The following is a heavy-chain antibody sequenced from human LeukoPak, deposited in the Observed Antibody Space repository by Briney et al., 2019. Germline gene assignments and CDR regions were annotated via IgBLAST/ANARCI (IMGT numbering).Heavy chain of an antibody. V-gene: IGHV4-59*08. D-gene: IGHD3-10*01. CDR2: IYHSGTN. J-gene: IGHJ4*02. CDR1: GGSITSYY. Sequence: PSETLSLTCSVSGGSITSYYWSWIRQTPGKGLEWIGYIYHSGTNNYNPSLKSRVTISVDTSKNQFSLKLSSVTAADTAVYYCTSSGTYYNSYYFGYWGQGTLVTVSS. CDR3: TSSGTYYNSYYFGY.